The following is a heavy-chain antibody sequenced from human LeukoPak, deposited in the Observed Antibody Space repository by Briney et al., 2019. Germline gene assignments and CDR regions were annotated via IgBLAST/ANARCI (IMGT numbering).Heavy chain of an antibody. CDR3: ARSGSRVYLEY. D-gene: IGHD1-14*01. CDR2: ISSNGGST. Sequence: PGGSLRLSCAASGFTFSSYAMHWVRQAPGKGLEYVSAISSNGGSTYYANSVEGRFTISRDNSKNTLYLQMGSLRAEDMAVYYCARSGSRVYLEYWGQGTLVTVSS. CDR1: GFTFSSYA. J-gene: IGHJ4*02. V-gene: IGHV3-64*01.